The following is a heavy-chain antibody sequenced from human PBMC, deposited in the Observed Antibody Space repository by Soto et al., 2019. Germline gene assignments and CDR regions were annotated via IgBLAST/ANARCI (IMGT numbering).Heavy chain of an antibody. J-gene: IGHJ4*02. Sequence: GASVKVSCKASGYTFTSYGISWVRQAPGQRLEWMGWINAGNCNTKYSQKFQGRVTITRDTSASTAYMELSSLRSEDTAVYYCARGGLYSSSSSDYWGQGTLVTVSS. CDR2: INAGNCNT. CDR1: GYTFTSYG. V-gene: IGHV1-3*01. D-gene: IGHD6-6*01. CDR3: ARGGLYSSSSSDY.